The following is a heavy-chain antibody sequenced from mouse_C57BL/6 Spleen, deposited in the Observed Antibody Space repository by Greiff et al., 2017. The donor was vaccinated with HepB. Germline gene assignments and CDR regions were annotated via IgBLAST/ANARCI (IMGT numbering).Heavy chain of an antibody. CDR3: VRESSSPSYWYFDV. CDR2: IRSKSNNYAT. D-gene: IGHD1-1*01. V-gene: IGHV10-1*01. CDR1: GFSFNTYA. Sequence: EVKLVESGGGLVQPKGSLKLSCAASGFSFNTYAMNWVRQAPGKGLEWVARIRSKSNNYATYYADSVKDRFTISRDDSESMLYLQMNNLKTEDTAMYYCVRESSSPSYWYFDVWGTGTTVTVSS. J-gene: IGHJ1*03.